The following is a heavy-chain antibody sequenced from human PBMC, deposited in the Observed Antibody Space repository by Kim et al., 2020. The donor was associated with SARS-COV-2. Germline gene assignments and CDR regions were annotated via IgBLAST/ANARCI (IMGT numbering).Heavy chain of an antibody. V-gene: IGHV3-30*18. Sequence: GGSLRLSCAASGFTFSSYGMHWVRQAPGKGLEWVAVISYDGSNKYYADSVKGRFTISRDNSKNTLYLQMNSLRAEDTAVYYCAKLDVVGAGSDYWGQGTLVTVSS. CDR2: ISYDGSNK. J-gene: IGHJ4*02. D-gene: IGHD1-26*01. CDR1: GFTFSSYG. CDR3: AKLDVVGAGSDY.